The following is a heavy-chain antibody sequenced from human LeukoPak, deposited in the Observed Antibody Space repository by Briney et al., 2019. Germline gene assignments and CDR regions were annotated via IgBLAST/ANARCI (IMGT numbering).Heavy chain of an antibody. D-gene: IGHD6-19*01. CDR1: DGSISGYY. CDR3: ARGFSVAGMRSFDY. Sequence: PSETLSLTCTVSDGSISGYYWNWIRQPAGKGLEWIGRIYTSGTTTYSPSLKSRVTLSIDTSKDQFSLSLNSVTAADTAVYYCARGFSVAGMRSFDYWGQGTLVTVSS. CDR2: IYTSGTT. J-gene: IGHJ4*02. V-gene: IGHV4-4*07.